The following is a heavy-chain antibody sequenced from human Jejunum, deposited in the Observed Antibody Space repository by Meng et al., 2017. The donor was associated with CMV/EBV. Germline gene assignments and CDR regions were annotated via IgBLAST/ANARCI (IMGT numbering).Heavy chain of an antibody. CDR1: GFTFSRHW. D-gene: IGHD1-26*01. CDR3: VRAGSGNAYGLFDS. Sequence: GFTFSRHWMDWVHQGPGKGLVWVARVNSGGSGISYAGSVKGRFIISRDNAKNTLYLQMNSLRAEDMAVYYCVRAGSGNAYGLFDSWGQGTLVTVSS. J-gene: IGHJ4*02. V-gene: IGHV3-74*01. CDR2: VNSGGSGI.